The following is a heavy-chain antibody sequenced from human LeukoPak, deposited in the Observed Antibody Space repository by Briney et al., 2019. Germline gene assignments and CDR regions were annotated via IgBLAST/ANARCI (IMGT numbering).Heavy chain of an antibody. J-gene: IGHJ4*02. V-gene: IGHV4-4*07. CDR3: ARQGDGPGPQYYFDY. CDR1: GGSISSYY. D-gene: IGHD2-8*01. Sequence: SETLSLTCTVSGGSISSYYWSWIRQPAGKGLEWIGRIYTSGSTNYNPSLKSRVTMSVDTSKNQFSLKLSSVTAADTAVYYCARQGDGPGPQYYFDYWGQGTLVTVLS. CDR2: IYTSGST.